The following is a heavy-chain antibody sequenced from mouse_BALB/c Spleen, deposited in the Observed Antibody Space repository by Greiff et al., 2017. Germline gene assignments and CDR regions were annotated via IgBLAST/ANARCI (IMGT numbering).Heavy chain of an antibody. CDR2: ISSGGSYT. J-gene: IGHJ4*01. CDR3: ARVRTGYAMDY. V-gene: IGHV5-9-4*01. Sequence: DVKLVESGGGLVKPGGSLKLSCAASGFTFSSYAMSWVRQSPEKRLEWVAEISSGGSYTYYPDTVTGRFTISRDNAKNTLYLEMSSLRSEDTAMYYCARVRTGYAMDYWGQGTSVTVSS. CDR1: GFTFSSYA.